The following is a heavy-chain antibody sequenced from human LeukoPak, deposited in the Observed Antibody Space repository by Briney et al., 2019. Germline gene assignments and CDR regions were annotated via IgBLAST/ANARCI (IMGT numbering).Heavy chain of an antibody. CDR2: ISSSSSYI. J-gene: IGHJ4*02. CDR1: GFTFSSYS. V-gene: IGHV3-21*01. CDR3: ARPQDIVVVVAATSIDY. D-gene: IGHD2-15*01. Sequence: GGSLRLSCAASGFTFSSYSMNWVRQAPGKGLEWVSSISSSSSYIYYADSAKGRFTISRDNAKNSLYLQMNSLRAEDTAVYYCARPQDIVVVVAATSIDYWGQGTLVTVSS.